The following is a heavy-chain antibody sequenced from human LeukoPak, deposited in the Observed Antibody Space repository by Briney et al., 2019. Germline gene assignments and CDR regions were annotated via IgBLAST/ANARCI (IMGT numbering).Heavy chain of an antibody. CDR3: ARVLLTDYYMDV. CDR2: ISAYNGNT. Sequence: ASVKVSCKASGGTFSSYAISWVRQAPGQGLEWMGWISAYNGNTNYAQKLQGRVTMTTDTSTSTAYMELRSLRSDDTAVYYCARVLLTDYYMDVWGKGTTVTVSS. V-gene: IGHV1-18*01. CDR1: GGTFSSYA. J-gene: IGHJ6*03.